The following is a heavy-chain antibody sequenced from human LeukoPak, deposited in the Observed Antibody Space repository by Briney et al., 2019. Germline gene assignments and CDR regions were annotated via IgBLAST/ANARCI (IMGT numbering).Heavy chain of an antibody. CDR3: VRDWPGDSYGADP. CDR1: GFTFSDYH. V-gene: IGHV3-11*01. CDR2: ISDSGSTI. Sequence: GGSLRLSCAASGFTFSDYHMTWIRQAPGKGLEWVSYISDSGSTIYYADSVKGRFAIPRDNAQNSLYLQMNSLRAEDTAVYYCVRDWPGDSYGADPWGQGTLVTVSS. J-gene: IGHJ5*02. D-gene: IGHD5-18*01.